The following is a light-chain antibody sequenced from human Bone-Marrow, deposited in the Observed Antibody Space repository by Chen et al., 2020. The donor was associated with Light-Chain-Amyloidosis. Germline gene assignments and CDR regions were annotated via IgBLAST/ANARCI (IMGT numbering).Light chain of an antibody. CDR2: DAS. CDR1: QSVDSY. Sequence: IVSTQSPATLSLSPGGRATLSCRASQSVDSYLAWYQQKPGQAPRLLIFDASNRATGIPARFSGSGSGTDFTLTISSLEPEDFAVYYCQQRRNWPRTFGQGTKVDIK. V-gene: IGKV3-11*01. J-gene: IGKJ1*01. CDR3: QQRRNWPRT.